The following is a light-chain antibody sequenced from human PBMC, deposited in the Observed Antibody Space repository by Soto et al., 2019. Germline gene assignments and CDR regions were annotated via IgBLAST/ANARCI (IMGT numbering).Light chain of an antibody. CDR2: TAS. CDR3: QQYNSYSSWT. V-gene: IGKV1-12*02. CDR1: QGVSTW. Sequence: DIQMTQSPSSVSASVGDRVTITCRASQGVSTWLAWYQQKPGKAPNLLIYTASSLQSGVPSRFSGSGSGTDFTLTINGLQPEDFATYYCQQYNSYSSWTFGQGTKVDIK. J-gene: IGKJ1*01.